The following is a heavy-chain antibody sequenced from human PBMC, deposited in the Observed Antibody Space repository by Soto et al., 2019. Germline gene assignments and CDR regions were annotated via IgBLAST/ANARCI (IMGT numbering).Heavy chain of an antibody. D-gene: IGHD4-4*01. J-gene: IGHJ4*02. CDR2: IYYSGST. V-gene: IGHV4-39*01. CDR1: GGSLSSSSYY. Sequence: LSLPCTVSGGSLSSSSYYWGWIRQPPGKGLEWIGSIYYSGSTYYNPSLKSRVTISVDTSKNQFSLKLSSVTAADTAVYYCARHYSNEQDFDYWGQGTLVTVSS. CDR3: ARHYSNEQDFDY.